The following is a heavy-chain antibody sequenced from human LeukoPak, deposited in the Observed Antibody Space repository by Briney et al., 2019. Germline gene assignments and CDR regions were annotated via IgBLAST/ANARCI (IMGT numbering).Heavy chain of an antibody. D-gene: IGHD2-21*01. Sequence: GGSLRLSCATSGFSFETNAMSWVRQAPGKGLEWVATIGNTETFYADSVTGRFTISRDNSKNTVNLQMNRLRVEDTAIYYCAKDWFQFNRVFDCFDSWGQGTLVTVSS. J-gene: IGHJ4*02. CDR1: GFSFETNA. V-gene: IGHV3-23*01. CDR3: AKDWFQFNRVFDCFDS. CDR2: IGNTET.